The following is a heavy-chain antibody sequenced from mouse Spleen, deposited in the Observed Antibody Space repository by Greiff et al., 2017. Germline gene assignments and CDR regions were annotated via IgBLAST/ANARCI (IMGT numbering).Heavy chain of an antibody. J-gene: IGHJ2*01. CDR1: GYTFTSYW. V-gene: IGHV1-52*01. CDR2: IDPSDSET. D-gene: IGHD2-1*01. Sequence: VQLQQPGAELVRPGSSVKLSCKASGYTFTSYWKHWVKQRPIQGLEWIGNIDPSDSETHYNQKFKDKATLTVDKSSSTAYMQLSSLTSEDSAVYYCARLSLLRGFDYWGQGTTLTVSS. CDR3: ARLSLLRGFDY.